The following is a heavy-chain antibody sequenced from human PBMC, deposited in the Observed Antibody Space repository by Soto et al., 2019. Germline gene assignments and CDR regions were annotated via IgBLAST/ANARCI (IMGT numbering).Heavy chain of an antibody. J-gene: IGHJ5*02. Sequence: GGSLRLSCVASGFSFGSYNMNWVRQAPGKGLQWVAHITSGLTTHYADFVQGRFTISRDNAKNSLYLEIYDLRDEDTAVYYCARDSSHGVAVGGLDPWGQETLVTVSS. CDR1: GFSFGSYN. CDR3: ARDSSHGVAVGGLDP. D-gene: IGHD3-3*01. V-gene: IGHV3-48*02. CDR2: ITSGLTT.